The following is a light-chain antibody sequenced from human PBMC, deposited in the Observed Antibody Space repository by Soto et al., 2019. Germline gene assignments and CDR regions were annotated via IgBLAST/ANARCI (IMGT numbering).Light chain of an antibody. J-gene: IGLJ1*01. CDR3: SSYTDRNNLV. Sequence: QSALTQSPSASGSPGQSVTISCTGTSSDIGGYNSVSWYQQHPGKAPKVMIYDVIKRPSGVPDRFSGSKSDNTASLTVSALQAEDEADYYCSSYTDRNNLVFGTGTKLTVL. V-gene: IGLV2-8*01. CDR2: DVI. CDR1: SSDIGGYNS.